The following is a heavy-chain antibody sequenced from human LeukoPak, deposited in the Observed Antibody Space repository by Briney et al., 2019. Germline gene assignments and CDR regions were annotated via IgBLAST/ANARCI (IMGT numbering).Heavy chain of an antibody. CDR3: ARANTGSGYDFSSPFDY. CDR1: GFTFSSYA. V-gene: IGHV3-30*04. J-gene: IGHJ4*02. CDR2: ISYDGSNK. Sequence: HTGRSLRLSCAASGFTFSSYAMHWVRQAPGKGLEWVAVISYDGSNKYYADSVKGRFTISRDNSKNTLYLQMNSLRAEDTAVYYCARANTGSGYDFSSPFDYWGQGTLVTVSS. D-gene: IGHD5-12*01.